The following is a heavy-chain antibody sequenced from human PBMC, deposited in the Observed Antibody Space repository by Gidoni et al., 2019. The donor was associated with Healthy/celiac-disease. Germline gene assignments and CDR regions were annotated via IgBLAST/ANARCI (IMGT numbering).Heavy chain of an antibody. J-gene: IGHJ5*02. CDR1: GGSFSGYY. Sequence: QVQLQQWGAGLLKPSETLSLTCAVYGGSFSGYYWSWIRQPPGKGLEWIGEINHSGNNNYNPSLKSRVTISVDTSKNQFSLKLSSVTAADTAVYYCAREGGARITIFGVVTRGWFDPWGQGTLVTVSS. V-gene: IGHV4-34*01. CDR2: INHSGNN. D-gene: IGHD3-3*01. CDR3: AREGGARITIFGVVTRGWFDP.